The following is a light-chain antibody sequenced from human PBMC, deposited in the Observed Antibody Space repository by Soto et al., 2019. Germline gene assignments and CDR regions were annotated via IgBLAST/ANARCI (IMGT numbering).Light chain of an antibody. Sequence: QSALTQPPSASGSPGQSVTISCTGASSDVGGYDFVSWYQQHQGKAPKLMIYDVTKRPSGVPDRVSGSKSGNTASLTVSGLQADDEADYYCSSYAGSSLPVAFGGGTKLTVL. J-gene: IGLJ2*01. CDR3: SSYAGSSLPVA. CDR2: DVT. V-gene: IGLV2-8*01. CDR1: SSDVGGYDF.